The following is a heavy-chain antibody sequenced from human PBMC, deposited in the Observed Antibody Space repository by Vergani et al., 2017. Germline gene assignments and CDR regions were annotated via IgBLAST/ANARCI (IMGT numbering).Heavy chain of an antibody. V-gene: IGHV3-21*01. Sequence: EVQLVESGGGLVKPGGSLRLSCAASGFTFSSYSMNWVRQAPVKGLEWVSSISSSSSYIYYADSVKGRFTISRDNAKNSLYLQMNSLRAEDTAVYYCARDLVVVTAIRYYYYGMDVWGQG. D-gene: IGHD2-21*02. CDR3: ARDLVVVTAIRYYYYGMDV. CDR1: GFTFSSYS. J-gene: IGHJ6*02. CDR2: ISSSSSYI.